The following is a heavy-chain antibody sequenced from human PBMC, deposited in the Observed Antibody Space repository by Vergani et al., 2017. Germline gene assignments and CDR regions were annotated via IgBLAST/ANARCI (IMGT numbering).Heavy chain of an antibody. CDR2: IYYSGST. CDR1: GGSISSGGYY. Sequence: QVQLQESGPGLVKPSQTLSLTCTVSGGSISSGGYYWSWIRQHPGKGLEWIGYIYYSGSTSYNPSLKSRVTISVDTSKNQFSLKLISVTAADTAVYYCARKDCTNGVCYTGQAHWGQGTLVTVSS. CDR3: ARKDCTNGVCYTGQAH. J-gene: IGHJ4*02. V-gene: IGHV4-31*03. D-gene: IGHD2-8*01.